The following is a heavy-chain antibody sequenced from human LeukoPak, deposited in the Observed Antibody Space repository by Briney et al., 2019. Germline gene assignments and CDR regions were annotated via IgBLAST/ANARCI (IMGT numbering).Heavy chain of an antibody. V-gene: IGHV3-23*01. D-gene: IGHD3-22*01. CDR1: GVTFSNYA. Sequence: WGSLRLSCAASGVTFSNYAMSWVCQAPEKGLAWVSTISSGGGSTYYEDSVKGRFPISRDDSKNTVYLQMNSLRAEDTAVYYCARRVPDSSGYYYFDYWGQGPLVTVSS. J-gene: IGHJ4*02. CDR2: ISSGGGST. CDR3: ARRVPDSSGYYYFDY.